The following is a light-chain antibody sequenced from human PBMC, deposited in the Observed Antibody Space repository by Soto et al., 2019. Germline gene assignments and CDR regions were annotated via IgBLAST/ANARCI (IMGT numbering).Light chain of an antibody. V-gene: IGKV3-20*01. CDR2: AAS. Sequence: EIVLTQSPGTLSLSPGKRATLSGRASQSISSGYLAWYQQKPGQAPRLLIFAASSRPTGIPDRFSGSGSGTDFTLTISRLEPEDSAVYYCQQYDISPPPFGQGPKVDIK. J-gene: IGKJ1*01. CDR3: QQYDISPPP. CDR1: QSISSGY.